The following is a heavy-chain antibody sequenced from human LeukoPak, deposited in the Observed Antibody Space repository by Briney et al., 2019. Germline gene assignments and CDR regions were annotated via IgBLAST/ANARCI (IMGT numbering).Heavy chain of an antibody. CDR2: ARSQASGYST. D-gene: IGHD1-14*01. V-gene: IGHV3-72*01. J-gene: IGHJ6*03. CDR3: ARDARYLTGTSSYYYYMDV. CDR1: GFTLRDHS. Sequence: GGSLRLPCAASGFTLRDHSMDWVREAPGKGLEWVGRARSQASGYSTEYAASVKGRFTILRDDSETSVYLQMNSLKTDDTAIYFCARDARYLTGTSSYYYYMDVWGKGTTVTVSS.